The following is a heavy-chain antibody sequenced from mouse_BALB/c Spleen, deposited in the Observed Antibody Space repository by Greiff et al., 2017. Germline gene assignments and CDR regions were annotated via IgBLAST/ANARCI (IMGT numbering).Heavy chain of an antibody. Sequence: EVQLVESGAELVRPGALVKLSCKASGFNIKDYYMHWVKQRPEQGLEWIGWIDPENGNTIYDPKFQGKASITADTSSNTAYLQLSSLTSEDTAVYYCARRPMDYWGQGTSVTVSS. CDR2: IDPENGNT. J-gene: IGHJ4*01. V-gene: IGHV14-1*02. CDR3: ARRPMDY. CDR1: GFNIKDYY.